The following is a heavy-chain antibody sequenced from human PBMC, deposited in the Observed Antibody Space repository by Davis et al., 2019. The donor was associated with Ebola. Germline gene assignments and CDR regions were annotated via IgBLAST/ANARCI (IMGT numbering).Heavy chain of an antibody. Sequence: GGSLRLSCAASGFTFSSYAMHWVRQAPGKGLEWVAVISYDGSNKYYADSVKGRFTISRDNSKNTLYLQMNSLRAEDTAVYYCARDGSSGWYFTFDYWGQGTLVTVSS. CDR1: GFTFSSYA. V-gene: IGHV3-30-3*01. J-gene: IGHJ4*02. D-gene: IGHD6-19*01. CDR3: ARDGSSGWYFTFDY. CDR2: ISYDGSNK.